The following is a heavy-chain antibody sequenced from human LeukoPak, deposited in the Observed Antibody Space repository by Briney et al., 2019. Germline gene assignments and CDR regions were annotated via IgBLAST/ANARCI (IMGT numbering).Heavy chain of an antibody. Sequence: PSETLSLTCTVSGGSISSYYWSWIRQPPGKGLEWIGYTYYSGSTNYNPSLKSRVTISVDTSKNQFSLKLSSVTAADTAVYYCARENDYGDYRIDYWGQGTLVTVSS. CDR1: GGSISSYY. J-gene: IGHJ4*02. D-gene: IGHD4-17*01. CDR3: ARENDYGDYRIDY. V-gene: IGHV4-59*01. CDR2: TYYSGST.